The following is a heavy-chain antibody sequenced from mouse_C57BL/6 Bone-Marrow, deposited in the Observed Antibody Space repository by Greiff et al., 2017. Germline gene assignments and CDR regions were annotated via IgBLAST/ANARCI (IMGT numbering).Heavy chain of an antibody. CDR2: IDPETGGT. CDR3: TPTRGRLGYYYAMDY. V-gene: IGHV1-15*01. J-gene: IGHJ4*01. CDR1: GYTFTDYE. D-gene: IGHD4-1*01. Sequence: VHLVESGAELVRPGASVTLSCKASGYTFTDYEMHWVKQTPVHGLEWIGAIDPETGGTAYNQKFKGKAILTADKSSSTAYMELRSLTSEDSAVYYGTPTRGRLGYYYAMDYWGQGTSVTVSS.